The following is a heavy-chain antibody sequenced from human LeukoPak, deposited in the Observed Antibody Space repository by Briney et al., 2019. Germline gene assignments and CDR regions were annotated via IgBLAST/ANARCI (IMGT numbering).Heavy chain of an antibody. V-gene: IGHV3-23*01. Sequence: GGTLRLSCAASGFTFSSYGMSWVRQAPGKGLEWVSAISGSGGSTYYADSVKGRFTISRDNSKNTLYLQMNSLRAEDTAVYYCAKDYADYGFYFHYWGQGTLVTVSS. D-gene: IGHD4-17*01. CDR2: ISGSGGST. J-gene: IGHJ4*02. CDR1: GFTFSSYG. CDR3: AKDYADYGFYFHY.